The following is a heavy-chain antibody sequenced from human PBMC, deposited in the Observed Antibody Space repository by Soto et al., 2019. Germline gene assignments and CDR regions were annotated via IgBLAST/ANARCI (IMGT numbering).Heavy chain of an antibody. Sequence: EVQVVESGGGLVQPGGSLRLSCAASGFTFSSYSMNWVRQAPGKGLEWVSYISSSSSTIFYADSVKGRFSISRDNAKNSLYLQMNSLRAEDTAVYYCARDIDGGGQGTLVTVSS. V-gene: IGHV3-48*01. D-gene: IGHD2-15*01. CDR1: GFTFSSYS. J-gene: IGHJ4*02. CDR2: ISSSSSTI. CDR3: ARDIDG.